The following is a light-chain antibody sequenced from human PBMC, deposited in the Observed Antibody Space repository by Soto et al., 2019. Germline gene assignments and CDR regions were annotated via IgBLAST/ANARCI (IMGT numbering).Light chain of an antibody. CDR2: GAS. Sequence: ELVLTQSPGTLSLSPGERVTLSCRASQSVRSNFLAWYQQRPGQAPRLLIYGASSRATGIPDRFSGSGSGTDFTLIISRLEPEGCAVYYCQQYGSALQTFGQGTKVDIK. J-gene: IGKJ1*01. V-gene: IGKV3-20*01. CDR1: QSVRSNF. CDR3: QQYGSALQT.